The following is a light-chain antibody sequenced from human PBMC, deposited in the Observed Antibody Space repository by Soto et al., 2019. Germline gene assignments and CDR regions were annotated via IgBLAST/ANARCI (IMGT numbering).Light chain of an antibody. CDR1: QSVSTY. CDR3: QQYDYWWT. Sequence: EIVLTQSPGTLSLSPGERATLSCRASQSVSTYVTYLAWYQQKPGQAPRLLIYDASNRATGIPARFSGSGSGTEFTLTISSLQSEDFGIYYCQQYDYWWTFGQGTKVDIK. CDR2: DAS. J-gene: IGKJ1*01. V-gene: IGKV3D-15*01.